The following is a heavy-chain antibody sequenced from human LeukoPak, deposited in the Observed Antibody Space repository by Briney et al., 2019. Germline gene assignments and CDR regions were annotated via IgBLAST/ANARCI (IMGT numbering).Heavy chain of an antibody. D-gene: IGHD5-12*01. Sequence: YPSETLSLTCTVSGGSISSYYWSWIRQPPGKGLEWIGYIYYSGSTNYNPSLKSRVTISVDTSKNQFSLKLSSVTAADTAVYYCARHVDSGMDVWGQGTTVTVSS. CDR1: GGSISSYY. CDR2: IYYSGST. J-gene: IGHJ6*02. CDR3: ARHVDSGMDV. V-gene: IGHV4-59*08.